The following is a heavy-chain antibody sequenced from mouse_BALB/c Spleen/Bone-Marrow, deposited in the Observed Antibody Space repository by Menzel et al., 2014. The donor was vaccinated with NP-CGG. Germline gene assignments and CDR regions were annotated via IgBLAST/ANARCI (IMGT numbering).Heavy chain of an antibody. V-gene: IGHV1-54*01. J-gene: IGHJ3*01. CDR1: GYAFTNYL. D-gene: IGHD2-2*01. Sequence: QVQLQQSGAELVRPGTSVKVSCKASGYAFTNYLIEWVKQRPGQGLEWIGVINPGSGSSNYNENFKGKATLTADRSSSPAYMLLSSLTSDDSAVYFCARSRGYDVGPFAFWGQGTLVTVSA. CDR3: ARSRGYDVGPFAF. CDR2: INPGSGSS.